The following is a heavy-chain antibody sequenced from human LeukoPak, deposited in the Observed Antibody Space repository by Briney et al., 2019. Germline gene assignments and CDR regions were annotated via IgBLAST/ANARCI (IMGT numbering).Heavy chain of an antibody. D-gene: IGHD2-2*01. J-gene: IGHJ6*03. Sequence: SETLSLTCTVSGGSISSYYWSWIRQPPGKGLEWIGYIYYSGSTNYNPSLKSRVTISVDTSKNQFSLKLSSVTAADTAVYYCASLVQYQLLWGLYYYYYMDVWGKGTTVTVSS. CDR1: GGSISSYY. CDR3: ASLVQYQLLWGLYYYYYMDV. V-gene: IGHV4-59*12. CDR2: IYYSGST.